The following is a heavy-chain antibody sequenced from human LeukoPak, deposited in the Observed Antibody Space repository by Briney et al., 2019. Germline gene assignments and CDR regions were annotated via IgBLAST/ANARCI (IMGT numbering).Heavy chain of an antibody. D-gene: IGHD2-2*01. CDR3: AKVYSSTSRKYYYYYGMDV. V-gene: IGHV3-30*18. Sequence: GGSLRLSCAASGFTFSSYGMHWVRQAPGKGLEWVAVISYDGSNKYYADSVKGRFTISRGNSKNTLYLQMNSLRAEDTAVYYCAKVYSSTSRKYYYYYGMDVWGQGTTVTGSS. J-gene: IGHJ6*02. CDR1: GFTFSSYG. CDR2: ISYDGSNK.